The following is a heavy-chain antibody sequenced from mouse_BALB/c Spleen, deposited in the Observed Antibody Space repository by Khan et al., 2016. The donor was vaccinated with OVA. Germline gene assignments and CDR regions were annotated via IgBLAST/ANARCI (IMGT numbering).Heavy chain of an antibody. V-gene: IGHV3-2*02. J-gene: IGHJ4*01. CDR1: GYSITTNYA. D-gene: IGHD1-1*01. CDR3: GRKDYYGYAVDY. CDR2: ISYSGST. Sequence: VQLKQSGPGLVKPSQSLSLTCTVTGYSITTNYAWDWIRQFPGNKLEWMGYISYSGSTSHNPSLKSRISITRDTSKNQFFLQLNSVTTEDTATYYCGRKDYYGYAVDYWGQGTLVTVSS.